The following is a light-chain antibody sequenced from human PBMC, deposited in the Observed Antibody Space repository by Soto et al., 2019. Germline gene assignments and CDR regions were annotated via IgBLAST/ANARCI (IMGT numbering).Light chain of an antibody. J-gene: IGLJ1*01. CDR3: SSHAGDKRV. CDR2: EVF. Sequence: SVLTQPPSASGSPGQSVTISCTGSSSDVGNYNYVSWYQQHPGKAPKLMIYEVFRRPSGVPDRFSGSKSGNTASLTVSGLQAEDEADYYCSSHAGDKRVFGTGTKVTVL. V-gene: IGLV2-8*01. CDR1: SSDVGNYNY.